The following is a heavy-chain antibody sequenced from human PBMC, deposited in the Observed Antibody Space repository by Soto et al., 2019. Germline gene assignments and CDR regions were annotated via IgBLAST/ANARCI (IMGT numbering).Heavy chain of an antibody. CDR1: GYMFTSYG. CDR2: ISAYNGNT. J-gene: IGHJ5*02. D-gene: IGHD6-6*01. V-gene: IGHV1-18*01. Sequence: QVQLVQSGAEVKKPGASVKVSCKAFGYMFTSYGISWVRQAPGQGLEWMGRISAYNGNTNYAQKFQGRVTMTTDISTSRAYMELRSLRSDDTAVYYCARVSELVSWFDPWGQGTLVTVFS. CDR3: ARVSELVSWFDP.